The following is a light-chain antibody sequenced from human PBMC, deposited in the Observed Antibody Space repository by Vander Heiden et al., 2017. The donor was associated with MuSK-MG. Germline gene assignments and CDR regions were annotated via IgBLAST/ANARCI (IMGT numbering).Light chain of an antibody. CDR3: QQDYSTPIT. J-gene: IGKJ5*01. Sequence: DIVMTQSPDSLAVSLGDRATINCKSSQSVLYSSNNKNYLASYQQKPGQPPKLLIYWASTRESGVPDRFTATGSGTDFTLTISSLQAEDMAVYYSQQDYSTPITFGQGTRLEIK. CDR2: WAS. V-gene: IGKV4-1*01. CDR1: QSVLYSSNNKNY.